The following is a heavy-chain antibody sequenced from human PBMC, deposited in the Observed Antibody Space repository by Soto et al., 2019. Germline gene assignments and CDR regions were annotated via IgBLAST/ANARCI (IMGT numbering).Heavy chain of an antibody. D-gene: IGHD3-22*01. V-gene: IGHV3-23*01. CDR1: GFTFSSYA. Sequence: GGSLRLSCAASGFTFSSYAMSWVRQAPGKGLEWVSAISGSGGSTYYADSVKGRFTISRDNSKNTLYLQMNSLRAEDTAVYYCAKDRVHDSSGYPLGDGMDVWGQGTTVTVSS. CDR2: ISGSGGST. CDR3: AKDRVHDSSGYPLGDGMDV. J-gene: IGHJ6*02.